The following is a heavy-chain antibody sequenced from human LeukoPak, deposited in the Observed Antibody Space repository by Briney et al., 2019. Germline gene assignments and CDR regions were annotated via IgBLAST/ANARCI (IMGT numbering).Heavy chain of an antibody. Sequence: NPSETLSLTCAVYGGSFSGYYWSWIRQPPGKGLEWIGEINHSGSTNYNPSLKSRVTISVDTSKNQFSLKLSSVTAADTAVYYCARGSLAVAGNYWYFDLWGRGTLVTVSS. V-gene: IGHV4-34*01. CDR3: ARGSLAVAGNYWYFDL. J-gene: IGHJ2*01. CDR1: GGSFSGYY. D-gene: IGHD6-19*01. CDR2: INHSGST.